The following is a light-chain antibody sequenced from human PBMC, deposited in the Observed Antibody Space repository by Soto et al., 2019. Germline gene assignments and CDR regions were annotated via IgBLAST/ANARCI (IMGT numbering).Light chain of an antibody. V-gene: IGKV3-20*01. CDR2: AAS. CDR1: QSVSNNY. CDR3: QQYGSSGT. J-gene: IGKJ1*01. Sequence: DTLLTQSPGALSLSPWETATLACRASQSVSNNYLAWHQQPPGPAPGLLIYAASNRATGPPDRFSGSASGTDFTLTASRLAHDDFAVYYCQQYGSSGTFGQGTKVDIK.